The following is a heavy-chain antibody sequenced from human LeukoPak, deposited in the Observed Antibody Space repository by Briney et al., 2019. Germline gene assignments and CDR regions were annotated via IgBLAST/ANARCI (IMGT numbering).Heavy chain of an antibody. D-gene: IGHD2-15*01. J-gene: IGHJ4*02. CDR3: ASGVVVVAASLGPDY. CDR2: IYYSGSS. V-gene: IGHV4-31*03. Sequence: SETLSLTCTVSGGSINNGGYYWSWIRQHPGKGLEWIGYIYYSGSSYYNPSLRSRVTISVDTSKNHFSLKLSSVTAADTAVYYCASGVVVVAASLGPDYWGQGTLVTVSS. CDR1: GGSINNGGYY.